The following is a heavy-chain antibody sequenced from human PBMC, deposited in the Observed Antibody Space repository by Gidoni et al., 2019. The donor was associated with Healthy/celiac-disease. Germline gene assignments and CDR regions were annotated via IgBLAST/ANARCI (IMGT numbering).Heavy chain of an antibody. V-gene: IGHV3-23*01. CDR2: ISGSGGST. Sequence: EVQLLESGGGLVQPGGSLRISCAASGFTFSSYAMSWVRQAPGKGLEWVSAISGSGGSTYYADSVKGRFTISRDNSKNTLYLQMNSLRAEDTAVYYCAGRSSKDIYSSSPEAWGQGTLVTVSS. CDR1: GFTFSSYA. CDR3: AGRSSKDIYSSSPEA. D-gene: IGHD6-6*01. J-gene: IGHJ5*02.